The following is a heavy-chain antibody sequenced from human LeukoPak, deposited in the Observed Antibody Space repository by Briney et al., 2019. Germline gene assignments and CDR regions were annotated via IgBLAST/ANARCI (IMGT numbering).Heavy chain of an antibody. CDR1: GGSFSGNY. CDR2: INHSGST. Sequence: SETXXLTCAVYGGSFSGNYWTWIRQPPGKGLEWIGEINHSGSTNYSPSLKGRLTISVDKCKKQLSLRRRNVDAADTAVYYCARGARMPDSGKRNFDSWGQGTLVTVSA. CDR3: ARGARMPDSGKRNFDS. J-gene: IGHJ4*02. V-gene: IGHV4-34*01. D-gene: IGHD4-23*01.